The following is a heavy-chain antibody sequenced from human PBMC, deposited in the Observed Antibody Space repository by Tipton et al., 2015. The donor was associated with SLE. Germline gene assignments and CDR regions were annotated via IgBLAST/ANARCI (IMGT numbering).Heavy chain of an antibody. CDR2: ISYDGSNK. V-gene: IGHV3-30*04. D-gene: IGHD4-17*01. J-gene: IGHJ3*02. CDR3: ARDVEVTTVAFDI. Sequence: SLRLSYAASGFTFNAYAMHWVRQAPGKGLEWVAVISYDGSNKYYADSVKGRFTISRDNSKNTLYLQMNSLRAEDTAVYYCARDVEVTTVAFDIWGQGTMVTVSS. CDR1: GFTFNAYA.